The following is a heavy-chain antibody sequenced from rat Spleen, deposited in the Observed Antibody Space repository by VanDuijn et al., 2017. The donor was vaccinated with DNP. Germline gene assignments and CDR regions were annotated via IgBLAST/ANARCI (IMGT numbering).Heavy chain of an antibody. CDR1: GFSLTNYA. CDR3: ARSDYSDDSFYYGYFDY. Sequence: QVQLKESGPGLVQPSQTLSLSCAVSGFSLTNYAVAWVRQPPGKGLEWIAAMSSGGNTYYNSALRSRLNINRDTSKSQLFLKMNSLQTEDTAMYFCARSDYSDDSFYYGYFDYWGQGVMVTVSS. CDR2: MSSGGNT. V-gene: IGHV2-6*01. J-gene: IGHJ2*01. D-gene: IGHD1-12*02.